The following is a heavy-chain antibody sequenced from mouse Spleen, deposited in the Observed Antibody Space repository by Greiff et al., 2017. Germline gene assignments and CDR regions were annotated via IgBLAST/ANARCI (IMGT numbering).Heavy chain of an antibody. CDR1: GYTFTDYN. CDR2: INPNNGGT. V-gene: IGHV1-22*01. Sequence: EVQLQQSGPELVKPGASVKMSCKASGYTFTDYNMHWVKQSHGKSLEWIGYINPNNGGTSYNQKFKGKATLTVNKSSSTAYMELRGLTSEDSAVYYCASLYYDYDGPGFDYWGQGTTLTVSS. J-gene: IGHJ2*01. D-gene: IGHD2-4*01. CDR3: ASLYYDYDGPGFDY.